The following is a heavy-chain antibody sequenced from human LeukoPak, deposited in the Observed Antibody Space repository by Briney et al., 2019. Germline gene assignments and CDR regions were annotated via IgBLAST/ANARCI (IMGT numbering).Heavy chain of an antibody. CDR3: ARQIYATMVWGVLNWFDP. CDR2: IYYSGTT. D-gene: IGHD3-10*01. V-gene: IGHV4-39*01. Sequence: ASQTLSLTCTVSGGSVSSTSYYWGWIRQPPGKGLEWIGSIYYSGTTYYNPSLKSRVTISVDTSKNQISLKLTSVTAADTAVYYCARQIYATMVWGVLNWFDPWGQGTLVTVSS. CDR1: GGSVSSTSYY. J-gene: IGHJ5*02.